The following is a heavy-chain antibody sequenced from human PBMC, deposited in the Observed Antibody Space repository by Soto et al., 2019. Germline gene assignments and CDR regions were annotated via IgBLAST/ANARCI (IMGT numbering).Heavy chain of an antibody. CDR1: GYAFTTYG. Sequence: QVHLVQSGAEVKKPGASVKVSCQGSGYAFTTYGITWVRQAPGQGLEWMGWISAHNGNTNYAQKLQGRVTVTRDTSTSTAYMELRSRRYDDTAVYYWARGRYGDYWGQGVLVTVSS. CDR3: ARGRYGDY. D-gene: IGHD1-1*01. V-gene: IGHV1-18*01. J-gene: IGHJ4*02. CDR2: ISAHNGNT.